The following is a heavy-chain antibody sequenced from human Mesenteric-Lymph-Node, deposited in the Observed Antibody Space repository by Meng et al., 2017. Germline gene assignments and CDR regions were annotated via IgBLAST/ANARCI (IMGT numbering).Heavy chain of an antibody. CDR2: IYWDDDK. CDR1: GFSLTTSGVS. Sequence: QITLKESCPTLVTPTQTLPLTCTFSGFSLTTSGVSVGWIRQPPGKALEWLALIYWDDDKRYNPSLKSRLAIMKDTSRNQVVLIMTNTDPADTATYYCAHRAERSVGNNWDGGSFDYWGQGTLVTVSS. D-gene: IGHD3-16*01. CDR3: AHRAERSVGNNWDGGSFDY. V-gene: IGHV2-5*02. J-gene: IGHJ4*02.